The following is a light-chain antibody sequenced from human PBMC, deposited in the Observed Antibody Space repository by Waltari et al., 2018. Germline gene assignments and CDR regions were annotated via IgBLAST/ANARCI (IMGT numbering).Light chain of an antibody. V-gene: IGKV3-20*01. CDR3: QHHFRLPAT. Sequence: IMLTQSPGTLSLSLGERATLSCRASQSIRWYLALYQQKPGKAPMLLSYGASTRATGSPDRFSGSGSGTDFSLTISGLEPEDSAVYYCQHHFRLPATFGQGTKVEIK. J-gene: IGKJ1*01. CDR2: GAS. CDR1: QSIRWY.